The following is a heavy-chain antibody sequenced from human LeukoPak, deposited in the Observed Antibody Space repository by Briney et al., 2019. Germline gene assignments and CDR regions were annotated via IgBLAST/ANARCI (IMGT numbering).Heavy chain of an antibody. CDR3: VRVPQTIFGVVTDADY. Sequence: ASVKVSCKASGYTFTDYYMHWVRQAPGQGLEWMGWINPSSGGTNYAQKIQGRVTMTRDTSISTAYMELSRLRSEDTAVYYCVRVPQTIFGVVTDADYWGQGTLVTVSS. CDR1: GYTFTDYY. D-gene: IGHD3-3*01. V-gene: IGHV1-2*02. CDR2: INPSSGGT. J-gene: IGHJ4*02.